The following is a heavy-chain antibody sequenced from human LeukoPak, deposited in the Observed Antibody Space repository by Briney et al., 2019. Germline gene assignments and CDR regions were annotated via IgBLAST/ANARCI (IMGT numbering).Heavy chain of an antibody. Sequence: SETLSLTCSVSGGSIASSSYYWGWIRQPAGKGLEWIGRIYTSGSTNYNPSLKSRVTISVDTSKNQFSLKLSSVTAADTAVYYCARGRTTVVTWWFDPWGQGTLVTVSS. D-gene: IGHD4-23*01. V-gene: IGHV4-61*02. CDR3: ARGRTTVVTWWFDP. J-gene: IGHJ5*02. CDR1: GGSIASSSYY. CDR2: IYTSGST.